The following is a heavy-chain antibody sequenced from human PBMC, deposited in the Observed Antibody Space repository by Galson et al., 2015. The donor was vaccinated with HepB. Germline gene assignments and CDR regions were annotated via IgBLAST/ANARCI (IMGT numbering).Heavy chain of an antibody. D-gene: IGHD3-22*01. CDR3: ARGADSRGYPLDS. J-gene: IGHJ4*02. V-gene: IGHV3-11*05. Sequence: SLRLSCAASGFSFSDSYMYWIRQAPGKGLEWISYISSSTTFTNYADSVKGRFTISRDNVRNSLYLQMNGLRVDDTAVYYCARGADSRGYPLDSWGQGTVVAISS. CDR1: GFSFSDSY. CDR2: ISSSTTFT.